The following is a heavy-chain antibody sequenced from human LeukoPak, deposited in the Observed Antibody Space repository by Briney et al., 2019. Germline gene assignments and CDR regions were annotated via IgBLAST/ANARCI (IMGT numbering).Heavy chain of an antibody. CDR3: ARGQWLALDY. CDR1: GFTFSSYA. J-gene: IGHJ4*02. V-gene: IGHV3-30*02. D-gene: IGHD6-19*01. CDR2: IRYDGSNK. Sequence: GGSLRLSCAASGFTFSSYAMHWVRQAPGKGLEWVAFIRYDGSNKYYADSVRGRFTISRDNSQNTLYLQMNSLRAEDTAVYYCARGQWLALDYWGQGTLVTVSS.